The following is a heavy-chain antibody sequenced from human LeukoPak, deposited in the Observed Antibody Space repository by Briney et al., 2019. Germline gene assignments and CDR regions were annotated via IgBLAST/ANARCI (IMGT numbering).Heavy chain of an antibody. J-gene: IGHJ6*03. CDR1: GGSISSYY. Sequence: SETLSLTCTVSGGSISSYYWSWIRQPPGKGLEWIWYIYYSGSTNYNPSLKSRVTISVDTSKNQFSLKLSSVTAADTAVYYCARRSANYDFWSGYSPNYYYYYMDVWGKGTTVTVSS. CDR3: ARRSANYDFWSGYSPNYYYYYMDV. V-gene: IGHV4-59*12. CDR2: IYYSGST. D-gene: IGHD3-3*01.